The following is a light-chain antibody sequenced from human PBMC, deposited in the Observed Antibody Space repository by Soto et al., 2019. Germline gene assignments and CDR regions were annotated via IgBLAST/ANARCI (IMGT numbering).Light chain of an antibody. CDR3: QQRSNWPST. CDR2: DAS. J-gene: IGKJ4*01. CDR1: QSVSRY. Sequence: EIVLTQSPATLSLSPGERATLSCRASQSVSRYLAWYQQKPDQAPRLLIYDASNRATGIPARFSGSGSGTDFTLTITSLEPEDFAVYYCQQRSNWPSTFGGGTKVEI. V-gene: IGKV3-11*01.